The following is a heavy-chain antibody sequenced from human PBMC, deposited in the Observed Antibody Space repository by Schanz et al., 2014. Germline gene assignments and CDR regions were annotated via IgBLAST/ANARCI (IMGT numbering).Heavy chain of an antibody. V-gene: IGHV4-39*01. Sequence: QLQLQESGPGLVKPSETLSLTCTVSGGSISRSSNYWGWIRQPPGKGLEWIGSIYYSGSTHYNPSLKGRAPIPGATSKNRFPLTWIFVTAADTAVYYCARSAQPHNNWPSNWFDPWGQGTLVTVSS. CDR3: ARSAQPHNNWPSNWFDP. CDR1: GGSISRSSNY. CDR2: IYYSGST. D-gene: IGHD1-1*01. J-gene: IGHJ5*02.